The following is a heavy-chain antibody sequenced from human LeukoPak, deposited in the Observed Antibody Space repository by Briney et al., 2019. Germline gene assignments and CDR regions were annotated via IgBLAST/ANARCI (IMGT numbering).Heavy chain of an antibody. D-gene: IGHD2-2*03. CDR1: GYTFTGYY. CDR2: INPNSGGT. Sequence: ASVKVSCKASGYTFTGYYMHWVRQAPGQGLEWMGWINPNSGGTNYAQKFQGRVTMTRDTSISTAYMELSRLRSDDTAVYYCARSHTYFGYCSSTSRRYNWFDPWGQGTLVTVSS. J-gene: IGHJ5*02. V-gene: IGHV1-2*02. CDR3: ARSHTYFGYCSSTSRRYNWFDP.